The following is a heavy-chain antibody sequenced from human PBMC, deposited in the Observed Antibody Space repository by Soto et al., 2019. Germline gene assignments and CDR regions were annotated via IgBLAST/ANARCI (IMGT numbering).Heavy chain of an antibody. CDR2: INHSGST. D-gene: IGHD2-8*01. CDR1: GGSFSGYY. CDR3: ARGTGVGYYYGMDV. Sequence: SLTCAVYGGSFSGYYWSWIRQPPGKGLEWIGEINHSGSTNYNPSLKSRVTISVDTSKNQFSLKLSSVTAADTAVYYCARGTGVGYYYGMDVWGQGXTVTVYS. J-gene: IGHJ6*02. V-gene: IGHV4-34*01.